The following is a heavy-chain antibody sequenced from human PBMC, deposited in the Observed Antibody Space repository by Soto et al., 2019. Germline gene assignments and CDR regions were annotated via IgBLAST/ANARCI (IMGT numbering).Heavy chain of an antibody. J-gene: IGHJ6*02. D-gene: IGHD3-3*01. CDR2: LYYSGIT. V-gene: IGHV4-61*01. CDR3: AREGWNYYYGMDV. CDR1: GASVNSGSFY. Sequence: PSETLSLTCTVSGASVNSGSFYWTWIRQPPGKGVEWIGHLYYSGITNYNPSLKSRVAISVDTTKNQFSLKMGSVTAADTAVYYCAREGWNYYYGMDVWGQGTTVTVSS.